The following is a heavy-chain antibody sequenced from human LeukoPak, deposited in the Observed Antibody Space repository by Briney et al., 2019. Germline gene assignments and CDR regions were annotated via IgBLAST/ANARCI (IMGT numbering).Heavy chain of an antibody. CDR2: INYSGST. CDR3: ARGGRLLGKFDY. CDR1: GDSINNYY. D-gene: IGHD3-22*01. Sequence: SETLSLTCTVSGDSINNYYWSWIRQPPGKGLEWIGNINYSGSTNSNPSLKSRATISVDMSRKQFSLKLSSVTAADTAVYFCARGGRLLGKFDYWGQGTLVTVSS. J-gene: IGHJ4*02. V-gene: IGHV4-59*01.